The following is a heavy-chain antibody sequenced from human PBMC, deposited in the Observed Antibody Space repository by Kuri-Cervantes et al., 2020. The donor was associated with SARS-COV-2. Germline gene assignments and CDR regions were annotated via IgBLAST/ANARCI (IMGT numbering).Heavy chain of an antibody. CDR3: AREHLSVFYVFDY. CDR1: GFTFSSYG. CDR2: ISSSSSTI. D-gene: IGHD5/OR15-5a*01. V-gene: IGHV3-48*01. Sequence: GESLKISCAASGFTFSSYGMHWVRQAPGKGLEWVSYISSSSSTIYYADSVKGRFTISRDNAKNSLYLQMNSLRAEDTAVYYCAREHLSVFYVFDYWGQGTLVTVSS. J-gene: IGHJ4*02.